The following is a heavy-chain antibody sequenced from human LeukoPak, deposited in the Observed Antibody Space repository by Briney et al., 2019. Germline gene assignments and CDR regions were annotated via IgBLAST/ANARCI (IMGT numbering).Heavy chain of an antibody. CDR2: INPSGGST. Sequence: GASVKVSCKASGYTFTSYYMHWVRQAPGQGLEWMGIINPSGGSTSYAQKFQGRVTMTRDTSTSTVYMELSSLRSEDTAVYYCARDTAMAYYEESYFDPWGQGTLVTVSS. J-gene: IGHJ5*02. D-gene: IGHD5-18*01. CDR3: ARDTAMAYYEESYFDP. V-gene: IGHV1-46*01. CDR1: GYTFTSYY.